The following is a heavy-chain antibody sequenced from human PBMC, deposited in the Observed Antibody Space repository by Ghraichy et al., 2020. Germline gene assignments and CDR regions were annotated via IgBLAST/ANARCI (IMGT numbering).Heavy chain of an antibody. Sequence: SGPTLVKPTETLTLTCTVSGFSLSNARMGVSWIRQPPGKALEWLAHIFSNDEKSYSTSLKSRLTISKDTSKSQVVLTMTNMDPVDTATYYCARIRRYYDILTGYYTRFPFDIWGQGTMVTVSS. D-gene: IGHD3-9*01. CDR1: GFSLSNARMG. J-gene: IGHJ3*02. CDR3: ARIRRYYDILTGYYTRFPFDI. V-gene: IGHV2-26*01. CDR2: IFSNDEK.